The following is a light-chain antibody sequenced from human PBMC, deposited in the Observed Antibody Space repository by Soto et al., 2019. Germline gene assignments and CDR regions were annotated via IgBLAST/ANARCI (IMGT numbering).Light chain of an antibody. J-gene: IGKJ4*01. Sequence: EIVMTQSPATLSVSPGERATLSCRASQSVSDYLAWYQQTPGQPPRLLIYTASNRATGIPARFSGSGSGTDFTLTISSLEPEDFAVYYCQQRSNWPLTFGGGTKVDIK. V-gene: IGKV3-11*01. CDR1: QSVSDY. CDR3: QQRSNWPLT. CDR2: TAS.